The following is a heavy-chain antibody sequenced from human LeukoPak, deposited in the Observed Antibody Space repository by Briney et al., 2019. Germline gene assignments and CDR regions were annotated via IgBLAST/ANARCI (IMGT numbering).Heavy chain of an antibody. CDR1: GFTVSSNY. J-gene: IGHJ4*02. CDR3: AREGYYYDSSGL. CDR2: IYSGGST. D-gene: IGHD3-22*01. V-gene: IGHV3-53*01. Sequence: GGSLRLSCAASGFTVSSNYMSWVRQAPGKGLEWVSVIYSGGSTCYADSVKGRFTISRDNSKNTLYLQMNSLRAEGTAVYYCAREGYYYDSSGLWGQGTLVTVSS.